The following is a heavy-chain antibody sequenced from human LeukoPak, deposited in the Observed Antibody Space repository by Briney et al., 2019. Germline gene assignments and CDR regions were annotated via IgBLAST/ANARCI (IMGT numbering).Heavy chain of an antibody. CDR3: TQTRDGYNRNRPDDY. D-gene: IGHD5-24*01. CDR1: GFTFSRYS. J-gene: IGHJ4*02. CDR2: IRSKANSYAT. Sequence: PGGSLRLSCAASGFTFSRYSMNWVRQASGKGLEWVGRIRSKANSYATAYAASVKGRLTISRDDSKNTAYLQMNGLKTEDTAVYYCTQTRDGYNRNRPDDYWGQGTLVTVSS. V-gene: IGHV3-73*01.